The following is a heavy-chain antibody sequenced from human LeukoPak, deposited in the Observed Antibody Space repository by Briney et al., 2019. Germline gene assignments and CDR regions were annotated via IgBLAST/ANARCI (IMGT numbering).Heavy chain of an antibody. J-gene: IGHJ4*02. CDR3: ARRAPSGSHDY. Sequence: PSETLSLTCTVSGGSISSGGYYWSWIRQHPGKGLEWIGYIYYSGSTNYNPSLKSRVAISVDTSKNQFSLKLSSVTAADTAVYYCARRAPSGSHDYWGQGTLVTVSS. CDR1: GGSISSGGYY. CDR2: IYYSGST. V-gene: IGHV4-61*08. D-gene: IGHD3-10*01.